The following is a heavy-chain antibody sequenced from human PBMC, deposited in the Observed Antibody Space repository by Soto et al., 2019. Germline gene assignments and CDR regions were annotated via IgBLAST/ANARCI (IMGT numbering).Heavy chain of an antibody. CDR3: ARGVVVVITDTYYFDY. Sequence: QVQLVQSGAEVKKPGASVKVSCKASGYTFTSYGISWVRQAPGQGLEWMGWISAYNGNTNYAQKLQGRVTMTTDTXTXXAYMELRSLRSDDTAVYYCARGVVVVITDTYYFDYWGQGTLVTVSS. J-gene: IGHJ4*02. CDR2: ISAYNGNT. CDR1: GYTFTSYG. D-gene: IGHD3-22*01. V-gene: IGHV1-18*01.